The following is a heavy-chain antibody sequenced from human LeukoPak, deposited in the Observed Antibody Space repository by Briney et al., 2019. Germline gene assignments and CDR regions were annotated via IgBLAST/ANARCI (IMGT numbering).Heavy chain of an antibody. J-gene: IGHJ4*02. CDR1: GGSFSGYY. V-gene: IGHV4-34*01. D-gene: IGHD4-17*01. Sequence: SETLSLTCAVYGGSFSGYYWSWIRQPPGKGLEWIGEINHSGSTNYNPSLKGRVTISVDTSKNQFSLKLSSVTAADTAVYYCARTPYGDPYYFDYWGQGTLVTVSS. CDR3: ARTPYGDPYYFDY. CDR2: INHSGST.